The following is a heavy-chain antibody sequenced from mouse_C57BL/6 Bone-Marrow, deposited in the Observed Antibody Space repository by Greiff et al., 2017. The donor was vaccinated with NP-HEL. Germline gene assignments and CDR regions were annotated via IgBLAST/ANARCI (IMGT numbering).Heavy chain of an antibody. V-gene: IGHV7-1*01. Sequence: EVNVVESGGGLVQSGRSLRLSCATSGFTFSDFYMEWVRQAPGKGLEWIAASRNKANDYTTEYSASVKGRFIVSRDTSQSILYLQMNALRAEDTAIYYCARVPITTVVADYWGQGTTLTVSS. CDR2: SRNKANDYTT. CDR1: GFTFSDFY. J-gene: IGHJ2*01. CDR3: ARVPITTVVADY. D-gene: IGHD1-1*01.